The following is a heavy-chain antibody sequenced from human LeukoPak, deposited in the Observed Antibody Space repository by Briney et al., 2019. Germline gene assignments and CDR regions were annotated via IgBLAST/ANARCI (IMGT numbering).Heavy chain of an antibody. Sequence: GGSLRLSCAASGFTFTTYWMSWIRQLPGKGLEWVANINQDGTEKYYADSVKGRFTISRDNSKNTLYMQMNSLRAEDTAVYYCAKDGGSHYFDYWGQGTLVTVSS. D-gene: IGHD1-26*01. CDR2: INQDGTEK. J-gene: IGHJ4*02. V-gene: IGHV3-7*01. CDR3: AKDGGSHYFDY. CDR1: GFTFTTYW.